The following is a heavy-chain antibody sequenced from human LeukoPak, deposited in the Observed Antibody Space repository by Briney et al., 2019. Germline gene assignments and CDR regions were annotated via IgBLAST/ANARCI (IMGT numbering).Heavy chain of an antibody. D-gene: IGHD3-22*01. V-gene: IGHV1-2*02. CDR2: INPNSGGT. CDR3: ARGGSGYYPPDAFDI. CDR1: GYTFTGYY. Sequence: ASVKVSCKASGYTFTGYYMHWVRQAPGQGLEWMGWINPNSGGTNYAQKFQGRVTMTRDTSISTAYMELSRLRSDDTAVYYCARGGSGYYPPDAFDIWGQGTMVTVSS. J-gene: IGHJ3*02.